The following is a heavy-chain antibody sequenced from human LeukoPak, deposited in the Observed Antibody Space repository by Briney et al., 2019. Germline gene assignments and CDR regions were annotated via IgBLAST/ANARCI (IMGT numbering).Heavy chain of an antibody. V-gene: IGHV3-23*01. CDR3: AKDRGDYDILTGYYTALSY. CDR1: GFIFSSYS. D-gene: IGHD3-9*01. CDR2: ISGSGGST. Sequence: GGSLRLSCAASGFIFSSYSMNWVRQAPGKGLEWVPAISGSGGSTYYADSVKGRFTISRDDSKNTLYLQMNSLRAEDTAVYYCAKDRGDYDILTGYYTALSYWGQGTLVTVSS. J-gene: IGHJ4*02.